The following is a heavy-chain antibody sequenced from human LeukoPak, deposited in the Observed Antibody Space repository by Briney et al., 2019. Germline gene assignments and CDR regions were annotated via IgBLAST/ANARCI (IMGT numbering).Heavy chain of an antibody. J-gene: IGHJ3*02. CDR2: IYSGGST. CDR3: AAVSYLAFDI. Sequence: PGGSLRLSCAASGFTVSSNYMSWVRQAPGKGLEWVSVIYSGGSTYYADSVKGRFTISRDNAKNSVYLQVTSLRVEDTAVYYCAAVSYLAFDIWGQGTMVTVSS. V-gene: IGHV3-53*01. CDR1: GFTVSSNY. D-gene: IGHD2-21*01.